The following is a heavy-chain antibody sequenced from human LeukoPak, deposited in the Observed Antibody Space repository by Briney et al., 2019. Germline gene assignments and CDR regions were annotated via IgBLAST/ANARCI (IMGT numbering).Heavy chain of an antibody. CDR3: AIDHSSPPTGI. Sequence: GGSLRLSCAASEFSVGSNYMTWVRQAPGKGLEWVSYISSSGSTIYYADSVKGRFTISRDNAKNSLYLQMNSLRAEDTAVYYCAIDHSSPPTGIWGQGTMVTVSS. D-gene: IGHD6-13*01. J-gene: IGHJ3*02. V-gene: IGHV3-11*04. CDR2: ISSSGSTI. CDR1: EFSVGSNY.